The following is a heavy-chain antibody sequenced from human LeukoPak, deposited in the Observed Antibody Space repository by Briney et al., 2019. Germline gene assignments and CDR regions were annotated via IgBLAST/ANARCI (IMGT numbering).Heavy chain of an antibody. D-gene: IGHD6-6*01. CDR3: ARVYSSSSGKAMDV. Sequence: GGSLRLSCTASGFTFSGYWMNWVRQAPGKGLVWVSRIGSDGGSTTYADSVKGRFTISRDNAKNTLYLQMNSLRAEDTAVYYCARVYSSSSGKAMDVWGQGTTVTVSS. J-gene: IGHJ6*02. CDR2: IGSDGGST. CDR1: GFTFSGYW. V-gene: IGHV3-74*03.